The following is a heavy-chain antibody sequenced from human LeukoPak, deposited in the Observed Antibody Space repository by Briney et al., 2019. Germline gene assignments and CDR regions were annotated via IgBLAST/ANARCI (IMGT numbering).Heavy chain of an antibody. V-gene: IGHV3-74*01. CDR3: ATPGAMNYYYYGMDV. J-gene: IGHJ6*02. CDR2: INSDGSST. D-gene: IGHD3-10*01. CDR1: GFTFSSYA. Sequence: GGSLRLSCAASGFTFSSYAMSWVRQAPGKGLVWVSRINSDGSSTSYADSVKGRFTISRDNAKNTLYLQMNSLRAEDTAVYYCATPGAMNYYYYGMDVWGQGTTVTVSS.